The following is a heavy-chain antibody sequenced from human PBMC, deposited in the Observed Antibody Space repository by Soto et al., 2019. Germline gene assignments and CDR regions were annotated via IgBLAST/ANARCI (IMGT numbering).Heavy chain of an antibody. Sequence: QVQLVQSGAQVKKPGASVKVSCTASGYTYDNYALHWVRQAPGRRLERMGWIHAGNGYTKYSQSFQGRVTITRDTSAITVHIVLSSLRSEETAVYYCARVQYSGYDFKRAFDIWGQGTMVTVSS. CDR1: GYTYDNYA. J-gene: IGHJ3*02. CDR2: IHAGNGYT. D-gene: IGHD5-12*01. CDR3: ARVQYSGYDFKRAFDI. V-gene: IGHV1-3*01.